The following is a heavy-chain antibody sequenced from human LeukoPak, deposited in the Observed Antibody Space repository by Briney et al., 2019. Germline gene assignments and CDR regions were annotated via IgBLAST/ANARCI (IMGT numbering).Heavy chain of an antibody. J-gene: IGHJ4*02. CDR3: AREGVDLAYRTFDY. CDR1: GGTFSSYA. Sequence: SVTVSFTASGGTFSSYAISWVRQAPGQGLEWMGGIIPIFGTANYAQKFQGRVTITADESTSTAYMELSSLRSEDTAVYYCAREGVDLAYRTFDYWGQGTLVTVSS. D-gene: IGHD2-15*01. V-gene: IGHV1-69*13. CDR2: IIPIFGTA.